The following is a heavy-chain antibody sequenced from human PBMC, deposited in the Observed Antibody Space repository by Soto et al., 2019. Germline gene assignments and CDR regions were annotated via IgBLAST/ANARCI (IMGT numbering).Heavy chain of an antibody. D-gene: IGHD3-22*01. CDR3: AKEGFYDRTGYYPFES. J-gene: IGHJ4*02. V-gene: IGHV3-30*18. CDR1: VFNLSTYG. Sequence: PVGSLRLSCTSSVFNLSTYGVHCVRHPPGKWLEWVAVVSFDGRNKYYAGSVEGRFTISRDNSKKTLYLHMNSLRAEDTAAYYCAKEGFYDRTGYYPFESWGQGTLAIVSS. CDR2: VSFDGRNK.